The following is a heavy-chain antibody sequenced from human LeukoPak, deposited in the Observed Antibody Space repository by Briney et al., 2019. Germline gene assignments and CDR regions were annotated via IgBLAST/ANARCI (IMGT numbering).Heavy chain of an antibody. CDR1: GGSISSYH. V-gene: IGHV4-59*01. CDR3: ARGKLPGVY. D-gene: IGHD5-24*01. CDR2: IYYSGST. Sequence: SETLSLTCTVSGGSISSYHWSWIRQPPGKGLEWIGYIYYSGSTNYNPSLKSRVTISVDTSKNQFSLKLSSVTAADTAVYYCARGKLPGVYWGQGTLVTVTS. J-gene: IGHJ4*02.